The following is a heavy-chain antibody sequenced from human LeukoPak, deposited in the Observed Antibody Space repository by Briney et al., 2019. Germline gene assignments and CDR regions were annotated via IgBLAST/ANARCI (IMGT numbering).Heavy chain of an antibody. CDR3: ARDHKLGYCSSSSCYPNSYYYGMDV. V-gene: IGHV3-11*01. J-gene: IGHJ6*02. CDR1: GFTFSDYY. D-gene: IGHD2-2*01. CDR2: ISSSGSTI. Sequence: PGGSLRLTCAAYGFTFSDYYMSWIRQAPGKGLEWVSYISSSGSTIYYADSVKGRFTISRDNAKNSLYLQMNSLRAEDTAVYYCARDHKLGYCSSSSCYPNSYYYGMDVWGQGTTVTVSS.